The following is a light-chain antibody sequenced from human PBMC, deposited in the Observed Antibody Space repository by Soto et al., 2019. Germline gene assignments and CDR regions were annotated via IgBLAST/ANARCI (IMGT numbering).Light chain of an antibody. CDR1: QSISSW. CDR2: GVS. CDR3: QQYSSYLGLT. V-gene: IGKV1-5*03. J-gene: IGKJ4*01. Sequence: DIQMTQSPSTLSASVGDRVTITCRASQSISSWLAWYQQKPGKDPKLLIFGVSSLDNGVPSRFSGSGSGTEFTLTISSLQPDDFATYYCQQYSSYLGLTFVGGTKVEIK.